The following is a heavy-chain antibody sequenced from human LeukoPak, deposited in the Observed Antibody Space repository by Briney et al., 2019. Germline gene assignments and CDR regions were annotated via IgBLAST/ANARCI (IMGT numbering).Heavy chain of an antibody. Sequence: PSGTLSLTCAVSGGSISSSNWWSWVRQPPGKGLEWIGEIYHSGSTNYNPSLKSRVTTSVDKSKNQFSLKLSSVTAADTAVYYCARAGIAVAGDWFDPWGQGTLVTVSS. CDR3: ARAGIAVAGDWFDP. CDR2: IYHSGST. J-gene: IGHJ5*02. V-gene: IGHV4-4*02. D-gene: IGHD6-19*01. CDR1: GGSISSSNW.